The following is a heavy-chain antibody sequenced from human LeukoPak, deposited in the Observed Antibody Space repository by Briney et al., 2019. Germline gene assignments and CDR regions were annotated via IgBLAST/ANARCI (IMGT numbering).Heavy chain of an antibody. Sequence: GGSLRLSCAASGFIFNNYGMSWVRQAPGKGLEWVSGIFGSGVRTFYADSIKGRFTISRDNSKNTLYLQMNGLRVEDTAIYYCAKDRGEMATVPEIWGQGTLVTVSS. CDR1: GFIFNNYG. V-gene: IGHV3-23*01. J-gene: IGHJ4*02. CDR3: AKDRGEMATVPEI. D-gene: IGHD5-24*01. CDR2: IFGSGVRT.